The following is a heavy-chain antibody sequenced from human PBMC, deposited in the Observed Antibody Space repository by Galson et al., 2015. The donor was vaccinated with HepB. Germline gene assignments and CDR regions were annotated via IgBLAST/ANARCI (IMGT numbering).Heavy chain of an antibody. Sequence: SLRLSCAASGFTFSSYAMHWVRQAPGKGLEWVAVISYDGSNKYYADSVKGRFTISRDNSKNTLYLQMNSLRAEDTSVYYCARARPGSSGYYVLGYFVYSGPGTLVTVFS. D-gene: IGHD3-22*01. V-gene: IGHV3-30*04. CDR3: ARARPGSSGYYVLGYFVY. CDR1: GFTFSSYA. J-gene: IGHJ4*03. CDR2: ISYDGSNK.